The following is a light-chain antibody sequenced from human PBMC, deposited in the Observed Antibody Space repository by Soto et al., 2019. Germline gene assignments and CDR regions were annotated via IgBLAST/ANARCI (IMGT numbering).Light chain of an antibody. Sequence: QSALTQPRSVSGSPGQSVTISCTGTSSDVGGYNYVSWYQHHPGKAPKLLIHDVTKRPSGVPDRFSGSKSGNTASLTISGLQTEDEADYYCCSSAGNFYVFGTGTKVTVL. CDR3: CSSAGNFYV. CDR1: SSDVGGYNY. J-gene: IGLJ1*01. CDR2: DVT. V-gene: IGLV2-11*01.